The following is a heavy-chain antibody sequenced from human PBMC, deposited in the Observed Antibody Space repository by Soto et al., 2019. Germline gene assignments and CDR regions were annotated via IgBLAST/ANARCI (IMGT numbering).Heavy chain of an antibody. CDR3: TTGPNLRPLAAFDI. Sequence: RDACGVAEVSITNAWMTRVRQGPGKGLEWVGRIKSKSDGGTIDYAAPVKGRFTISRDDSKNTLYLQMNSLKAEDTAVYYCTTGPNLRPLAAFDIWGQGTVVTVSS. CDR2: IKSKSDGGTI. J-gene: IGHJ3*02. V-gene: IGHV3-15*01. CDR1: EVSITNAW.